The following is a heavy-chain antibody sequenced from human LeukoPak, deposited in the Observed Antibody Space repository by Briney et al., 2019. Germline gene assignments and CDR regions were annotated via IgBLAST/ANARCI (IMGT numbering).Heavy chain of an antibody. V-gene: IGHV3-30-3*01. CDR3: AREVTTVGSTRIDS. CDR2: ISYDGSNK. D-gene: IGHD4-17*01. J-gene: IGHJ4*02. CDR1: GFTFSNYA. Sequence: PGRSLRLSCAASGFTFSNYAMHWVRQAPGKGLEWVALISYDGSNKYYADSVKGRFTISRDNSKNTLYLQMNSLRAEDTAVYYCAREVTTVGSTRIDSWGQRIQVTVSS.